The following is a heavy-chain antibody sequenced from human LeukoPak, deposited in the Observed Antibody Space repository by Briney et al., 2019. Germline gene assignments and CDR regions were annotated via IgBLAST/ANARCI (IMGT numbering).Heavy chain of an antibody. CDR2: IIPICSTA. J-gene: IGHJ6*03. D-gene: IGHD3-10*01. Sequence: ASVKVSCKASGGTFSSYAISWVRQTPGQGLEWMGGIIPICSTANHAQKLQGRVTITTDEATSTAYMELRSLRSEDTAVYYCGSGAGITMVRGVPPTGPWYYMDVWGKGTTVSVSS. CDR1: GGTFSSYA. CDR3: GSGAGITMVRGVPPTGPWYYMDV. V-gene: IGHV1-69*05.